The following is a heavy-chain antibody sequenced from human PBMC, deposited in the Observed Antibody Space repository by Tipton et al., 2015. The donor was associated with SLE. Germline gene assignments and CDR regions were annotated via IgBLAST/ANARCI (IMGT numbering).Heavy chain of an antibody. Sequence: SLRLSCAASGFSFDDYAMHWVRHAPGKGLEWVSGISWNSDTIAYADSVKGRITISRDNAKNSLYLQMDSLRTDDTALYYCAKATVTTMGLFGEYFYGMDVWGQGTTVTVAS. CDR3: AKATVTTMGLFGEYFYGMDV. V-gene: IGHV3-9*01. J-gene: IGHJ6*02. D-gene: IGHD3-10*01. CDR2: ISWNSDTI. CDR1: GFSFDDYA.